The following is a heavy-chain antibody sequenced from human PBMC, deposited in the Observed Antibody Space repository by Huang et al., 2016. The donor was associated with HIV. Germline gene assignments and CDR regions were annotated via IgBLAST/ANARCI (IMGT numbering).Heavy chain of an antibody. J-gene: IGHJ6*02. CDR3: ATKASAMDI. D-gene: IGHD1-7*01. V-gene: IGHV3-7*01. Sequence: LVESGGGVVQPGGSRRLSCAGSTATFNAYWMSWVRQRPGEGLEWVGNIKQDGSEKYYMDSVEGRFNISRDNVKKLLFLEMNNLRVADTAVYYCATKASAMDIWGQGTTVIVSS. CDR2: IKQDGSEK. CDR1: TATFNAYW.